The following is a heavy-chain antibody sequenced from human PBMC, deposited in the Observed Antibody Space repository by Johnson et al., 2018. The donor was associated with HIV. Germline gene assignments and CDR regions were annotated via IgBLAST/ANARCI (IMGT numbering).Heavy chain of an antibody. J-gene: IGHJ3*02. CDR3: ARGDGGSTDAFDI. CDR1: GFTFSSYD. CDR2: IGTAGDT. Sequence: VQLVESGGGLVQPGGSLRLSCAASGFTFSSYDMHWVRQATGKGLEWVSAIGTAGDTYYPGSVKGRFTISRENAKNSLYLQMNSLRAGDTAVYYCARGDGGSTDAFDIWGKGTMVTVSS. D-gene: IGHD3-16*01. V-gene: IGHV3-13*01.